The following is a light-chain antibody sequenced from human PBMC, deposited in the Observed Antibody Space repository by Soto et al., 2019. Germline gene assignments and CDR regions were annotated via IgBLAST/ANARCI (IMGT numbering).Light chain of an antibody. V-gene: IGLV4-69*01. Sequence: QSVLTQSPSASASLGASVKLTCTLSSGHSSYAIAWHQQQPEKGPRYLMKLNSDGSHSKGDGIPDRFSGSSSEAERYLTISSLQAEDEADYYCQTCGPGNHVVFGGGTQLTVL. CDR3: QTCGPGNHVV. CDR1: SGHSSYA. J-gene: IGLJ2*01. CDR2: LNSDGSH.